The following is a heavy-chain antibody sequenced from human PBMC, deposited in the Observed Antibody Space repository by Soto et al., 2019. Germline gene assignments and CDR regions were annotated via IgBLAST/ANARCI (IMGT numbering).Heavy chain of an antibody. CDR3: AREFSYDSSGLGFDS. J-gene: IGHJ4*02. V-gene: IGHV4-59*01. D-gene: IGHD3-22*01. Sequence: PSETLSLTCTVSGGSLSGYYWSWIRQPPGKGLEWIGDFYSSGSPHHNPSLKNRVSISEDRSKNEFSLKLSSVTAADTAIYYCAREFSYDSSGLGFDSWGQGTLVTVS. CDR2: FYSSGSP. CDR1: GGSLSGYY.